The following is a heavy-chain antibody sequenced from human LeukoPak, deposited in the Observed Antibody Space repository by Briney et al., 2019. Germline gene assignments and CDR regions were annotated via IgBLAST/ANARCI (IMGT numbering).Heavy chain of an antibody. CDR3: ARSPFYSQYYFDY. Sequence: GGSLRLSCAASGFTFSTYSMSWVRQAPGEGLEWVLYISSSSSTIYYADSVKGRFTISRDNAENSLYPQMNSLRDEDTAVYYCARSPFYSQYYFDYWGQGTLVTVSS. D-gene: IGHD4-11*01. CDR2: ISSSSSTI. V-gene: IGHV3-48*02. CDR1: GFTFSTYS. J-gene: IGHJ4*02.